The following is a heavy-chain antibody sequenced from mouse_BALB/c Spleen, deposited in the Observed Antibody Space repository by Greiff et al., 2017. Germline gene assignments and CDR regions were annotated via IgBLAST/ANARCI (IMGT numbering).Heavy chain of an antibody. V-gene: IGHV1-69*01. J-gene: IGHJ1*01. D-gene: IGHD1-1*01. CDR2: IDTSDSYT. CDR3: ARITTVVANWYFDV. Sequence: VQLQQPGAELVMPGASVKMSCKASGYTFTDYWMHWVKQRPGQGLEWIGAIDTSDSYTSYNQKFKGKATLTVDESSSTAYMQLSSLTSEDSAVYYCARITTVVANWYFDVWGAGTTVTVSS. CDR1: GYTFTDYW.